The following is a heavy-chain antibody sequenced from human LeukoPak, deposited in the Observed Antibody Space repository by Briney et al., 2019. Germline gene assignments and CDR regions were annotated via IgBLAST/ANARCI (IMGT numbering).Heavy chain of an antibody. V-gene: IGHV3-74*01. J-gene: IGHJ6*03. CDR3: VRDGPMIRGVPYMDV. CDR2: IDTDGGT. CDR1: GFTFISYW. Sequence: GGSLRLSCAASGFTFISYWMHWVRQAPGKGLVWVSRIDTDGGTSYADSVKGRFTISRDNAKNTLYLQMNSLRAEDTAVYYCVRDGPMIRGVPYMDVWGKGTTVTVSS. D-gene: IGHD3-10*01.